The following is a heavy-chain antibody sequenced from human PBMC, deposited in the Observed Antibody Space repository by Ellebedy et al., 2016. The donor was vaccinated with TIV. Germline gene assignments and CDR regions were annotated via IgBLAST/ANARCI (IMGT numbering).Heavy chain of an antibody. Sequence: GGSLRLXCAASGFTFSNYWMHWVRQAPGKGLVWVSRIIIDGSTTTYADSVKGRFTISRDNAKNTLFLQMNSLRAEDTAVYYCARDHYSSAWYWGQGTLVTVSS. J-gene: IGHJ4*02. D-gene: IGHD6-19*01. CDR3: ARDHYSSAWY. CDR2: IIIDGSTT. V-gene: IGHV3-74*01. CDR1: GFTFSNYW.